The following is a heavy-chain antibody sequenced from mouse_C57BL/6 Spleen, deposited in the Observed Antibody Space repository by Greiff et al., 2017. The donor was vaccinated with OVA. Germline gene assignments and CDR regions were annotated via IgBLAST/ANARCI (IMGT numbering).Heavy chain of an antibody. CDR2: IHPNSGST. CDR3: AKEGGYDGYPPWFAY. D-gene: IGHD2-3*01. CDR1: GYTFTSYW. Sequence: QVQLQQPGAELVKPGASVKLSCKASGYTFTSYWMHWVKQRPGQGLEWIGMIHPNSGSTNYNEKFKSKATLTVDTSSSTAYMQLSSLTSEDSAVYYCAKEGGYDGYPPWFAYWGQGTLVTVSA. J-gene: IGHJ3*01. V-gene: IGHV1-64*01.